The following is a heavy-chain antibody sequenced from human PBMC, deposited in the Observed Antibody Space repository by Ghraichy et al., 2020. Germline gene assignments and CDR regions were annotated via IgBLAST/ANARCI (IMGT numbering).Heavy chain of an antibody. J-gene: IGHJ3*02. D-gene: IGHD3-9*01. V-gene: IGHV4-39*01. Sequence: SETLSLTCTVSGGSISSSSYYWGWIRQPPGKGLEWIGSIYYSGSTYYNPSLKSRVTISVDTSKNQFSLKLSSVTAADTAVYYCASLHDWLKAFDIWGQGTMVTVSS. CDR3: ASLHDWLKAFDI. CDR1: GGSISSSSYY. CDR2: IYYSGST.